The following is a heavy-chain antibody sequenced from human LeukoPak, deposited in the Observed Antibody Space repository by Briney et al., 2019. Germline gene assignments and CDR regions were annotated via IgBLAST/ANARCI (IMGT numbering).Heavy chain of an antibody. V-gene: IGHV4-59*01. J-gene: IGHJ2*01. CDR1: GGSISSDY. CDR2: IHYSGNT. Sequence: PSETLSLTCTVSGGSISSDYWSWIRQPPGKGLEWIGYIHYSGNTNYNPSLKSRVTMSLDASKNQFFLKLTSVTAADTAVYYCARYLAAGYFDLWGRGTLVTVSS. CDR3: ARYLAAGYFDL. D-gene: IGHD6-25*01.